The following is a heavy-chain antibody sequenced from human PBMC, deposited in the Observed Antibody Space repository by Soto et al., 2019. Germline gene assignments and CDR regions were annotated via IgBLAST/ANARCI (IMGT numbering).Heavy chain of an antibody. V-gene: IGHV3-48*01. CDR1: GFTFSSYS. CDR3: ARAFDIVVVPAAPYKWFDP. D-gene: IGHD2-2*01. CDR2: ISSSSSTI. J-gene: IGHJ5*02. Sequence: PGGSLRLSCAASGFTFSSYSMNWVRQAPGKGLEWVSYISSSSSTIYYADSVKGRFTISRDNAKNSLYLQMNSLRAEDTAVYYCARAFDIVVVPAAPYKWFDPWGQGTLVTVSS.